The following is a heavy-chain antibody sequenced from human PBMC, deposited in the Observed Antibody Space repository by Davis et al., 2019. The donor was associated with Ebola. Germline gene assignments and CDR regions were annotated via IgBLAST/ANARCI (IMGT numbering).Heavy chain of an antibody. CDR3: ARGPSTGNSFSY. J-gene: IGHJ4*02. V-gene: IGHV3-7*01. D-gene: IGHD6-13*01. CDR1: EFTFSSYW. CDR2: IKQGGTEK. Sequence: GESLKISCAASEFTFSSYWMSWVRQAPGKGLEWVANIKQGGTEKYYADSVKGRFTISRDNSKNTLYLQMNSLRAEDTAVYYCARGPSTGNSFSYWGQGTLVTVSS.